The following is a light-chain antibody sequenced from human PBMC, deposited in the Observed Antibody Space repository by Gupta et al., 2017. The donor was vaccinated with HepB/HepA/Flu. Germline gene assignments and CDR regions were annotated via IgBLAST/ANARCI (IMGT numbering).Light chain of an antibody. CDR2: DVS. CDR1: SDDIGGYNY. CDR3: SSYTNSSPYV. J-gene: IGLJ1*01. Sequence: QSVLTQPASVSGSPGQSITISCTGTSDDIGGYNYVSWYQQHPGKAPKLMIYDVSNRPSGVSDRFSGSKSGNTASLTISGLRTEDEADYYCSSYTNSSPYVFGTGTKVTVL. V-gene: IGLV2-14*03.